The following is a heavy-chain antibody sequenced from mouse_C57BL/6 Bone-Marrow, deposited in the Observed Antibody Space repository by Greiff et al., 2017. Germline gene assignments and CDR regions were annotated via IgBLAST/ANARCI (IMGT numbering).Heavy chain of an antibody. CDR2: IHPNSGST. J-gene: IGHJ2*01. CDR3: ARREITTVDY. CDR1: GYTFTSYW. D-gene: IGHD1-1*01. V-gene: IGHV1-64*01. Sequence: QVQLQQPGAELVKPGASVKLSCKASGYTFTSYWMYWVKQRPGQGLEWIGMIHPNSGSTNYNEKFKSKATLTVDKSSSTAYMQLSSLTSEDSAVYYCARREITTVDYWGQGTTLTVSS.